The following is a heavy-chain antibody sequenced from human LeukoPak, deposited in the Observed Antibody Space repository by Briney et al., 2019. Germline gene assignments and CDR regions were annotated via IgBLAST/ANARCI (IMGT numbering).Heavy chain of an antibody. CDR2: FDPEDGET. V-gene: IGHV1-24*01. J-gene: IGHJ5*02. Sequence: ASVKVSCKVSGYTHTELSMHWVRQAPGKGLEWMGGFDPEDGETIYAQKFQGRVTITADESTSTAYMELSSLRSEDTAVYYCARSDPPGYSSGWYLRFDPWGQGTLVTVSS. CDR3: ARSDPPGYSSGWYLRFDP. CDR1: GYTHTELS. D-gene: IGHD6-19*01.